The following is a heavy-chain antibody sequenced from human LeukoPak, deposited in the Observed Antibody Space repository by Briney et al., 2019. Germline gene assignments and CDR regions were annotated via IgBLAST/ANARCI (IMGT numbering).Heavy chain of an antibody. Sequence: GGSLRLSCAASGFTFSSYAMSWVRQAPGKGLEWVSAISGSGGSTYYADSVKGRFTISRDNSKNSPYLQMNSLRAEDTAVYYCGCDSSGYSIDYWGQGTLVTVSS. CDR2: ISGSGGST. J-gene: IGHJ4*02. CDR1: GFTFSSYA. D-gene: IGHD3-22*01. V-gene: IGHV3-23*01. CDR3: GCDSSGYSIDY.